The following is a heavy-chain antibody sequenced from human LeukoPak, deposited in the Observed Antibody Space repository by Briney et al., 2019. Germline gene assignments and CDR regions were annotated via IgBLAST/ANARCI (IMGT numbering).Heavy chain of an antibody. CDR3: VRKFYFYMDV. CDR2: ISPTGDST. Sequence: GGSLRLSCGASGLTLSRYAVNWVRQAPGRGLEWVSYISPTGDSTLNAEPVKGRFSVSRDDSKNMVYLQMDGLRAEDTATYFCVRKFYFYMDVWGKGTTVTVSS. V-gene: IGHV3-23*01. CDR1: GLTLSRYA. J-gene: IGHJ6*03.